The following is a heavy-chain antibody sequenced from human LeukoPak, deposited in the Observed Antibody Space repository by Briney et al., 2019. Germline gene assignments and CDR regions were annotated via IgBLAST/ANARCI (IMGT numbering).Heavy chain of an antibody. D-gene: IGHD4-23*01. CDR1: GFTFSSYW. Sequence: PGGSLRLSCAASGFTFSSYWMSWVRQAPGKGLEWVANIKEDGSDKYYVDSVKGRFTISRDNSKNTLYLQMNSLRAEDCAKDLWDYGGNASPCYDPWGQGTLVTVSS. CDR2: IKEDGSDK. CDR3: DYGGNASPCYDP. J-gene: IGHJ5*02. V-gene: IGHV3-7*01.